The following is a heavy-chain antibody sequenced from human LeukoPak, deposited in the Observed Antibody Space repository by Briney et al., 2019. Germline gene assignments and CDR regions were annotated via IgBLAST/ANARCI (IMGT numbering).Heavy chain of an antibody. J-gene: IGHJ4*02. CDR1: GFTFSSYA. D-gene: IGHD3-9*01. Sequence: GGSLRLSCAASGFTFSSYALHWVRQAPGKGLEWVAVISYDGSNKFYADSVRGRFTISRDNSKNTLFLQMNSLRPEDTAVYYCARGPDYDILADYFDYWGQGTLVTVSS. CDR2: ISYDGSNK. CDR3: ARGPDYDILADYFDY. V-gene: IGHV3-30*04.